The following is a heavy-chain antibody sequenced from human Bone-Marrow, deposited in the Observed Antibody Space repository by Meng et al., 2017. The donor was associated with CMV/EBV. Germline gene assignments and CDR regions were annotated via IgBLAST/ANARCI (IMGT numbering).Heavy chain of an antibody. J-gene: IGHJ5*02. CDR3: ARELAYDYWSGYLNWFDP. V-gene: IGHV3-48*04. CDR2: ISSSSSTI. CDR1: GFTFSSYS. D-gene: IGHD3-3*01. Sequence: GESLKISCAASGFTFSSYSMNWVRQAPGKGLEWVSYISSSSSTIYYADSVKGRFTISRDNAKNSLYLQMNSLRAEDTAVYYWARELAYDYWSGYLNWFDPWGQGTLVTVSS.